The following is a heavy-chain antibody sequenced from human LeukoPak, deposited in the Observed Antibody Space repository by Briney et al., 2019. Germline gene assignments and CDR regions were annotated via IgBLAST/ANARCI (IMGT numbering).Heavy chain of an antibody. Sequence: PGGSLRLSCAASGFMFSSHGMHWVRQAPGKGLVWVSRINSDGSSTSYADSVKGRFTISRDNAKNTLYLQMNSLRAEDTAVYYCARDPTYSGSYSDYWGQGTLVTVSS. D-gene: IGHD1-26*01. CDR1: GFMFSSHG. CDR3: ARDPTYSGSYSDY. J-gene: IGHJ4*02. V-gene: IGHV3-74*01. CDR2: INSDGSST.